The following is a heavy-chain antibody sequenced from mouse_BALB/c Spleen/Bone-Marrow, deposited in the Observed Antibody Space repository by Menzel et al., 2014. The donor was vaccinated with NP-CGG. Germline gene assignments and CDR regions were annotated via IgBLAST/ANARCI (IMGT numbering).Heavy chain of an antibody. CDR2: INPYNGDT. CDR3: GRGDDYDGDFDR. D-gene: IGHD2-4*01. J-gene: IGHJ2*01. CDR1: GYSFTGYF. V-gene: IGHV1-37*01. Sequence: EVKLVESGPELVKPGASVKISCKASGYSFTGYFMNWVKQSHGKSLEWIGRINPYNGDTFYNQKFKGKATLTVDKSSSKAHMELLSLTSEDSAVYYCGRGDDYDGDFDRWGQGTTLTVSS.